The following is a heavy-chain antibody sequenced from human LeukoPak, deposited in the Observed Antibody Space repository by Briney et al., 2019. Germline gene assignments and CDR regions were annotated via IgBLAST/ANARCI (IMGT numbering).Heavy chain of an antibody. Sequence: GGSLRLSCAASGFTFSSYAMSWVRQAPGKGLEWVSAISGSGGSTYYADSVKGRFTISRDNSKKTLYLQMNSLRAEDTAVYYCAKGSIADYDFWSGYYTHYFDYWGQGTLVTVSS. CDR2: ISGSGGST. CDR1: GFTFSSYA. V-gene: IGHV3-23*01. D-gene: IGHD3-3*01. CDR3: AKGSIADYDFWSGYYTHYFDY. J-gene: IGHJ4*02.